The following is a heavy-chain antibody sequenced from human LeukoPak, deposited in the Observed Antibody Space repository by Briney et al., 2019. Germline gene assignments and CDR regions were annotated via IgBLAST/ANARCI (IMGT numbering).Heavy chain of an antibody. Sequence: GGSLRLSCAASGFTFSSYGMHWVRQAPGKGLEWVAVIWYDGSNKYYADSVKGRFTISRDNSKNTLYLQMNSLRAEDTAVYYCARDYCGSDCYPGPGYWGQGTLVTVSS. J-gene: IGHJ4*02. CDR3: ARDYCGSDCYPGPGY. CDR1: GFTFSSYG. CDR2: IWYDGSNK. D-gene: IGHD2-21*02. V-gene: IGHV3-33*01.